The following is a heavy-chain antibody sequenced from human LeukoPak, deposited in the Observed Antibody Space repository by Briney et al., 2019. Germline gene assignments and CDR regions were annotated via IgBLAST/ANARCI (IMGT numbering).Heavy chain of an antibody. CDR1: GYRFTSYW. CDR2: IYSGGSDT. CDR3: ARGDRGMVPDY. J-gene: IGHJ4*02. D-gene: IGHD5-18*01. Sequence: GESLKISCKGSGYRFTSYWIGWVRQMPGKGLEWMGIIYSGGSDTRYSPSFQGQVTISDDKSITSAYLQWRSLKASDTAMYYCARGDRGMVPDYWGQGTLVTVSS. V-gene: IGHV5-51*01.